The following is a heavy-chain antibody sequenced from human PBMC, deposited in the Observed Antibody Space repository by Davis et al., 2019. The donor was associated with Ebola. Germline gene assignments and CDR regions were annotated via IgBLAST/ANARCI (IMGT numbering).Heavy chain of an antibody. Sequence: SETLSLTCTVSGGSISSGGYYWSWIRQHPGKGLEWIGYIYYSGSTYYNPSLKSRVTISVDTSKNQFSLKLSSVTAADTAVYYCARGGFWSGYYRRDAFDIWGQGTMVTVSS. V-gene: IGHV4-31*03. CDR1: GGSISSGGYY. D-gene: IGHD3-3*01. CDR3: ARGGFWSGYYRRDAFDI. CDR2: IYYSGST. J-gene: IGHJ3*02.